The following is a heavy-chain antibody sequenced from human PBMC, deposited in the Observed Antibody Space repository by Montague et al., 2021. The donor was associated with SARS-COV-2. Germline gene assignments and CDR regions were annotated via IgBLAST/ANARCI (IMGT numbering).Heavy chain of an antibody. Sequence: SETLSLTCTVSGGSITNNSDYWAWIRQPPGKGLEWIGSIYYTGNTYYXPSLKSRVTISVVTSKNHFTLKLSSVTAAETAVYYCARLKRYFDSSDSRWAFDFWGQGTMVTVSP. CDR2: IYYTGNT. J-gene: IGHJ3*01. CDR1: GGSITNNSDY. D-gene: IGHD3-22*01. CDR3: ARLKRYFDSSDSRWAFDF. V-gene: IGHV4-39*02.